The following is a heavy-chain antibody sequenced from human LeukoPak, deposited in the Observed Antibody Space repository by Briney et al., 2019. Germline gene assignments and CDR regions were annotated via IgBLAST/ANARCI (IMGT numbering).Heavy chain of an antibody. J-gene: IGHJ4*02. CDR3: TRNILGYCSGGSCPETYYFDY. Sequence: GGSLRLSCTASGFTFGDYAMSWFRQAPGKGLEWVGFIRSKAYGGTTEHAASVKGRFTISRDDSKSIAYLQMNSLKTEDTAVYYCTRNILGYCSGGSCPETYYFDYWGQGTLVTVSS. CDR2: IRSKAYGGTT. D-gene: IGHD2-15*01. CDR1: GFTFGDYA. V-gene: IGHV3-49*03.